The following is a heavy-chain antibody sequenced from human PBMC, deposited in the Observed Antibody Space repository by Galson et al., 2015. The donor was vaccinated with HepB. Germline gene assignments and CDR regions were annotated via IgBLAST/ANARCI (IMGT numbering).Heavy chain of an antibody. CDR2: ISYDGSNK. Sequence: SLRLSCAASGFTFSSYGMHWVRQAPGKGLEWVAVISYDGSNKYYADSVKGRFTISRDNSKNTLYLQMNSLRAEDTAVYYCAKGPPDCSSTSCFLDYWGQGTLVTVSS. D-gene: IGHD2-2*01. CDR3: AKGPPDCSSTSCFLDY. CDR1: GFTFSSYG. J-gene: IGHJ4*02. V-gene: IGHV3-30*18.